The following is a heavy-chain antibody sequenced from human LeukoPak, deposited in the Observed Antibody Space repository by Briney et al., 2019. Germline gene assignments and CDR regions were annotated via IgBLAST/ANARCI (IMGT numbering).Heavy chain of an antibody. Sequence: ASVKVSCKASGYTFTSYGISWVRQAPGQGLEWMGWISAYNGNTNYAQKLQGRVTMTTDTSTSTAYMELRSLRSDDTAVYYCARSSDPNIVVVPAAIPDYWGQGTLVTVS. J-gene: IGHJ4*02. CDR1: GYTFTSYG. CDR2: ISAYNGNT. CDR3: ARSSDPNIVVVPAAIPDY. D-gene: IGHD2-2*02. V-gene: IGHV1-18*01.